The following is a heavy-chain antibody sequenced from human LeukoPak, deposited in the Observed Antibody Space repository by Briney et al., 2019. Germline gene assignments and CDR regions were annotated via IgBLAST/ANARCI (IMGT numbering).Heavy chain of an antibody. CDR1: GDSVSSKGAT. V-gene: IGHV6-1*01. D-gene: IGHD6-19*01. Sequence: SQTLSLTCAISGDSVSSKGATWNWIRQSPSRGLEWLGRTFYRSNWYNDSAVSVKSRISISPDTSKNQFSLQLNSVTPDDTAVYYCARDPRVSSGWQFDCWGQGTLVTVSS. J-gene: IGHJ4*02. CDR2: TFYRSNWYN. CDR3: ARDPRVSSGWQFDC.